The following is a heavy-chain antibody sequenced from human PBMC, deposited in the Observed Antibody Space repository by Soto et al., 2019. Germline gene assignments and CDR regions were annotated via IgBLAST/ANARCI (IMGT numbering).Heavy chain of an antibody. V-gene: IGHV1-18*01. D-gene: IGHD6-19*01. Sequence: QVQLVQSGAEVKKPGASVKVSCKASGYTFTSYGISWVRQAPGQGLERMGWISAYNGNTKYAQKLQGRVTMTTDTSTSTVYMEVRSLRSDDTAVYYCARDLAVGLVDYWGQGTLVTVSS. CDR2: ISAYNGNT. CDR1: GYTFTSYG. J-gene: IGHJ4*02. CDR3: ARDLAVGLVDY.